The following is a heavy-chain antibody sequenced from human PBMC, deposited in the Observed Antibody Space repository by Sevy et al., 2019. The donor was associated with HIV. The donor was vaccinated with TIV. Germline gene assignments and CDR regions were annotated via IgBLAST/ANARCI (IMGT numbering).Heavy chain of an antibody. CDR3: ARVPYGSGSSYFDY. J-gene: IGHJ4*02. CDR2: MNPNSGNT. V-gene: IGHV1-8*03. CDR1: GYTFTSYD. D-gene: IGHD3-10*01. Sequence: ASVKVSCKASGYTFTSYDINWVRQATGQGLEWMGWMNPNSGNTCYAQKFQGRVTITRNTSISTAYMELSSLRSEDTAVYYCARVPYGSGSSYFDYWGQGTLVTVSS.